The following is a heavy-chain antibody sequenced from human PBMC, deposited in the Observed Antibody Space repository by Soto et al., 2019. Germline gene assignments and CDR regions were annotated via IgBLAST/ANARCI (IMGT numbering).Heavy chain of an antibody. D-gene: IGHD1-26*01. CDR3: ARWVGATTHYYYGMDV. CDR2: IYPGDSDT. CDR1: GYSFTSYW. Sequence: PGESLKISSKGSGYSFTSYWIGWVRQMPGKGLEWMGIIYPGDSDTRYSPSFQGQVTISADKSISTAYLQWSSLKASDTAMYYCARWVGATTHYYYGMDVWGQGTTVTVSS. V-gene: IGHV5-51*01. J-gene: IGHJ6*02.